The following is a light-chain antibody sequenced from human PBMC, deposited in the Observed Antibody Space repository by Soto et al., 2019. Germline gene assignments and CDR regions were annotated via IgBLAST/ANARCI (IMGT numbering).Light chain of an antibody. V-gene: IGLV2-14*01. CDR2: EVS. CDR1: SSDVGGYNY. Sequence: QSVLTQPASVSGSPGQSITISCTGSSSDVGGYNYVSWYQQHPGKAPKLMIYEVSNRPSGVSNRFSGSKSGNTASLTISGLQTEDEAAYYCSSYRSGATLNFGTGTKVTVL. J-gene: IGLJ1*01. CDR3: SSYRSGATLN.